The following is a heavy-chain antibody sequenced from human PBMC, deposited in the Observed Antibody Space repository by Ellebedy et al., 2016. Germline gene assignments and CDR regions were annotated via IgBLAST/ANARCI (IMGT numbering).Heavy chain of an antibody. CDR1: GFTFTSYA. CDR3: ARASHYGNYVIDY. Sequence: GGSLRLSCAASGFTFTSYAMHWVRQAPGKGLEWVAVMSYDGSNKYYADSVKGRFTISRDNSKNTLYLQMNSLRAEDTAVYYCARASHYGNYVIDYWGQGILVTVSS. D-gene: IGHD4-11*01. CDR2: MSYDGSNK. V-gene: IGHV3-30-3*01. J-gene: IGHJ4*02.